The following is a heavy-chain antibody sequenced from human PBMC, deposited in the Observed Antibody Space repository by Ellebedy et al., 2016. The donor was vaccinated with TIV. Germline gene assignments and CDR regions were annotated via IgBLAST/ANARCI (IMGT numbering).Heavy chain of an antibody. Sequence: SVKVSCXASGGTFSSYAISWVRQAPGQGLEWMGGIIPIFGTANYAQKFQGRVTITADESTSTAYMELSSLRSEDTAVYYCARDPGGEYYYDSSGSMDLWGQGTLVTVSS. CDR1: GGTFSSYA. J-gene: IGHJ4*02. D-gene: IGHD3-22*01. CDR2: IIPIFGTA. V-gene: IGHV1-69*13. CDR3: ARDPGGEYYYDSSGSMDL.